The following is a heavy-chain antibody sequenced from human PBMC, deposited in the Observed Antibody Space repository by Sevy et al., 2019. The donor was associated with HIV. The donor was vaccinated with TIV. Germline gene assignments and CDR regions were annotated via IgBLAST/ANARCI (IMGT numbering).Heavy chain of an antibody. D-gene: IGHD6-19*01. CDR2: IIPILGTV. CDR1: GVTFSSYG. Sequence: ASVKVSCKASGVTFSSYGISWVRQAPGQGLEWMGGIIPILGTVSYAQKFQGRVTITADESTKTAYMELSSLRSEDTAVYYCARGGGNGWYYFDYWGQETLVTVSS. V-gene: IGHV1-69*13. CDR3: ARGGGNGWYYFDY. J-gene: IGHJ4*02.